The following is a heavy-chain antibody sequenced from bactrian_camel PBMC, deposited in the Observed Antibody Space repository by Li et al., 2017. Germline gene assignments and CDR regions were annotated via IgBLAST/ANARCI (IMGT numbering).Heavy chain of an antibody. CDR2: INSGDGST. CDR3: ATGMSGGMWS. V-gene: IGHV3S31*01. J-gene: IGHJ4*01. Sequence: DVQLVESGGGSVQSGGSLKLSCGASGFTFSSYAMAWVRQAPGKGLEWVSAINSGDGSTYYADSVKGRFTISQDSAKNTLYLHMNNLKPEDTAMYYCATGMSGGMWSRGQGTQVTVS. D-gene: IGHD2*01. CDR1: GFTFSSYA.